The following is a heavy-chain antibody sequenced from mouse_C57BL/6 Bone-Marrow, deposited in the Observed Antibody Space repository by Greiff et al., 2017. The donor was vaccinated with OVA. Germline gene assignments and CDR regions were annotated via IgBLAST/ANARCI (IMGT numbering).Heavy chain of an antibody. D-gene: IGHD2-3*01. J-gene: IGHJ3*01. CDR3: AKDGYYGFAY. CDR2: ISSGSSTI. CDR1: GFTFSDYG. V-gene: IGHV5-17*01. Sequence: EVQGVESGGGLVKPGGPLKLSCAASGFTFSDYGMHWVRQAPEKGLEWVAYISSGSSTIYYADTVKGRFTIARDNAKNTLFLQMTSLRSEDTAMYYCAKDGYYGFAYWGQGTLVTVSA.